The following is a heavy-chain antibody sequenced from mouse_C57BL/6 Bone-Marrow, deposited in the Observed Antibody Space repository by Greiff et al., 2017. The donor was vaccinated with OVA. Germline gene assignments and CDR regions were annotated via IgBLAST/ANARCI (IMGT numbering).Heavy chain of an antibody. CDR1: GYTFTDYY. D-gene: IGHD1-2*01. V-gene: IGHV1-19*01. J-gene: IGHJ2*01. Sequence: EVQLQQSGPVLVKPGASVKMSCKASGYTFTDYYMHWVKQSHGKSLEWIGVINPSNGGTSYNPKFKGKATLTVDTSSSTAYMELNSLTSEYAAVYYCARLYYGTDYWGQGTTLTVSS. CDR3: ARLYYGTDY. CDR2: INPSNGGT.